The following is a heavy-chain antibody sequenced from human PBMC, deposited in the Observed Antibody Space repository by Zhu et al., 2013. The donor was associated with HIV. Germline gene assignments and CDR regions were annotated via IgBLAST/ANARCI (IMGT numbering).Heavy chain of an antibody. CDR1: GGSFSGYS. J-gene: IGHJ4*02. Sequence: VQLQQRGAGLLKPSETLTLSCIVYGGSFSGYSRSWIRQSSGKGLEWIGEIDESGNSTYNSSLESRVTISMGASRSHFSLHLTSVTAADTAIYYCARARTDPGIADYWDQGTLGPPSPQ. V-gene: IGHV4-34*01. D-gene: IGHD6-13*01. CDR3: ARARTDPGIADY. CDR2: IDESGNS.